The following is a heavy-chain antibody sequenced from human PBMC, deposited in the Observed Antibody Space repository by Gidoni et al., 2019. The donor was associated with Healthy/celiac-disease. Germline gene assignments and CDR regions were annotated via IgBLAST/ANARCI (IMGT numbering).Heavy chain of an antibody. Sequence: EVTTTGSSVKVFCKASGGTFSSYAISWLRQAPGQGLEWMGGIIPIFGTANYAHKCQGSVTFSADKSKSTAYMVLISLIYGDTVVYYCATVFRFFGVVRVDYMDFWGKGTTVTVSS. CDR2: IIPIFGTA. CDR3: ATVFRFFGVVRVDYMDF. V-gene: IGHV1-69*06. D-gene: IGHD3-3*01. J-gene: IGHJ6*03. CDR1: GGTFSSYA.